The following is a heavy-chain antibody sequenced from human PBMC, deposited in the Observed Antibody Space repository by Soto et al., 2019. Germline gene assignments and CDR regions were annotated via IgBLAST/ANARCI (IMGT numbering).Heavy chain of an antibody. Sequence: SETLSLTCTVSSSSISSSSYTWGWIRQPPGKGRERIGSVYYSGTTSYNPSLNSPVPVAVYTSNNQFSLKVPSVTAAAPAVYYCTRHEGGAAADRPLDYWGQGTLVTVS. CDR2: VYYSGTT. CDR1: SSSISSSSYT. CDR3: TRHEGGAAADRPLDY. V-gene: IGHV4-39*01. J-gene: IGHJ4*02. D-gene: IGHD6-13*01.